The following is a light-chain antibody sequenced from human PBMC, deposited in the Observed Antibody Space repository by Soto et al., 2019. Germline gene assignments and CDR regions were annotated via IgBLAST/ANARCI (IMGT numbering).Light chain of an antibody. V-gene: IGKV3-20*01. J-gene: IGKJ5*01. CDR2: GAS. CDR3: QQYGSSLSIT. Sequence: EIVLTQSPATLSLSPGERASLSCRASQSVSTYLAWYQQRPGQAPRLLIYGASSRATGIPARFSGSGSGTEFTLTINSLRSEDFAVYYCQQYGSSLSITFGQGTRLEI. CDR1: QSVSTY.